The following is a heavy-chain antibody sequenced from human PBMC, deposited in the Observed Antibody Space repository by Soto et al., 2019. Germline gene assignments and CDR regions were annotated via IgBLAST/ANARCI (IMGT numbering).Heavy chain of an antibody. CDR1: GFTFSSYA. J-gene: IGHJ4*02. CDR2: ISYDGSNK. V-gene: IGHV3-30-3*01. D-gene: IGHD4-4*01. Sequence: QVQLVESGGGVVQPGRSLRLSCAASGFTFSSYAMHWVRQAPGKGLEWVAVISYDGSNKYYADSVKGRFTISRDNSKNTLYLQMNSLRAEDTAVYYCARGHYICDYWGQGTLVTVSS. CDR3: ARGHYICDY.